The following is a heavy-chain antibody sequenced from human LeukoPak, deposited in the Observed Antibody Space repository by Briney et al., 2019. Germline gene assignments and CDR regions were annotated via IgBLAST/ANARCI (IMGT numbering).Heavy chain of an antibody. D-gene: IGHD3-10*01. Sequence: ASVKVSCKAFGYGFASYYIHWVRQAPGQGLEWMGIINPSVGGTTYARKFQGRVTMTRDTSTSTVYMELSSLRSEDTAVYYCARHGSGRYYPAEGRVDYWGQGTLVTVSS. CDR2: INPSVGGT. V-gene: IGHV1-46*03. J-gene: IGHJ4*02. CDR3: ARHGSGRYYPAEGRVDY. CDR1: GYGFASYY.